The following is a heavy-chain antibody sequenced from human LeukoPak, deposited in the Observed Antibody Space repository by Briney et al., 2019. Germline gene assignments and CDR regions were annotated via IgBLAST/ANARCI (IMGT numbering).Heavy chain of an antibody. Sequence: GGSLRLSCAASGFTFSDYYMSWIRQAPGKGLEWVAFIRYDGSNKYYADSVKGRFTISRDNSKNTLYLQMNSLRAEDTAVYYCAKGGQLSPGPNWFDPWGQGTLVTVSS. V-gene: IGHV3-30*02. D-gene: IGHD6-6*01. CDR1: GFTFSDYY. CDR2: IRYDGSNK. J-gene: IGHJ5*02. CDR3: AKGGQLSPGPNWFDP.